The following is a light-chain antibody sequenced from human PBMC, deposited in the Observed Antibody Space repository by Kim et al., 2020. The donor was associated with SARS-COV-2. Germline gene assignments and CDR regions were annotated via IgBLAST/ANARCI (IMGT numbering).Light chain of an antibody. CDR2: GNS. Sequence: RVAISCTGSSSTIGAGYDVHWYQQLPGTAPKLLIYGNSKRPSGVPDRFSGSKSGTSASLAITGLQAEDEADYYCQSYDSSLSGSVFGGGTQLTVL. J-gene: IGLJ3*02. CDR3: QSYDSSLSGSV. CDR1: SSTIGAGYD. V-gene: IGLV1-40*01.